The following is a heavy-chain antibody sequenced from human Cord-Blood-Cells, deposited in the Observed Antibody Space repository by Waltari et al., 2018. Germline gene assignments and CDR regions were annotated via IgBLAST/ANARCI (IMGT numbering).Heavy chain of an antibody. CDR1: GGTFSSYA. V-gene: IGHV1-69*09. Sequence: QVQLVQSGAEVKKPGSSVKVSCKASGGTFSSYAISWVRQAPGQGLEWMGRIIPILGIANYAQKFQGRVTITADKSTSTAYMELSSLRSEDTAVYYCARAPIVGATTNYWGQGTLVTVSS. CDR2: IIPILGIA. D-gene: IGHD1-26*01. CDR3: ARAPIVGATTNY. J-gene: IGHJ4*02.